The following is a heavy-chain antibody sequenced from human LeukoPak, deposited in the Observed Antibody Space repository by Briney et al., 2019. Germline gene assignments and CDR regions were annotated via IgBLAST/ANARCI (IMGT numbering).Heavy chain of an antibody. CDR1: GYSFTSYW. Sequence: GESLKISCKGSGYSFTSYWIGWVRQMPGKGLEWMGIIYPGDSDTRYSRSFAGQVTISADKSTNTAYLQWSSLKVSDTAMYYCARNSGENIGRRDYYFDYWGQGTLVTVSS. CDR2: IYPGDSDT. D-gene: IGHD2/OR15-2a*01. V-gene: IGHV5-51*01. J-gene: IGHJ4*02. CDR3: ARNSGENIGRRDYYFDY.